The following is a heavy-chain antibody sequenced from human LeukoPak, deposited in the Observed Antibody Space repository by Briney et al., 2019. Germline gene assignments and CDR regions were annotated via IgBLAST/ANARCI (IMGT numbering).Heavy chain of an antibody. D-gene: IGHD3-22*01. CDR3: ARARLSTYYYDSSGYCFDY. Sequence: PSETLSLTCTVSGGSISSGGYYWSWIRQHPGKGLEWIGYIYYSGSTYYNLSLKSRVTISVDTSKNQFSLKLSSVTAADTAVYYCARARLSTYYYDSSGYCFDYWGQGTLVTVSS. CDR2: IYYSGST. J-gene: IGHJ4*02. V-gene: IGHV4-31*03. CDR1: GGSISSGGYY.